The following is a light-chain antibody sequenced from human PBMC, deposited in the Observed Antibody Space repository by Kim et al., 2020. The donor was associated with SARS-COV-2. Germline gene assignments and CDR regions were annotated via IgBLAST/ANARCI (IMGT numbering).Light chain of an antibody. J-gene: IGLJ1*01. CDR3: SSYRSSGYV. CDR1: SSDVGGYNY. CDR2: DVS. Sequence: QPVLTQPASVSGSPGQSITISCTGTSSDVGGYNYVYWYQQYPGKAPKLMIYDVSKRPSGVSNRFSGSKSGNTASLTISGLQAEDEADYYCSSYRSSGYVFGTGTKVTVL. V-gene: IGLV2-14*03.